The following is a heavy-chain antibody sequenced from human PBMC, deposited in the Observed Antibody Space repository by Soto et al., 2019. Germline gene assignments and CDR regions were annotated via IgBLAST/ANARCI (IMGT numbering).Heavy chain of an antibody. J-gene: IGHJ6*02. Sequence: QVQLVQSGAEVKKPGASVKVSCKASGYTFTGYYMHWVRQAPGQGLEWMGWINPNSGGTNYAQKFQGWVTMTRDTAISTAYMELSRLRSDDTAVYYCARVRIAARQDYYYGMDVWGQGTTVTVSS. D-gene: IGHD6-6*01. V-gene: IGHV1-2*04. CDR1: GYTFTGYY. CDR3: ARVRIAARQDYYYGMDV. CDR2: INPNSGGT.